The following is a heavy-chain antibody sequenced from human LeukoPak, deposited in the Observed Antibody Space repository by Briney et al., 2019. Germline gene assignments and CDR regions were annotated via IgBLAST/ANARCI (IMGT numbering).Heavy chain of an antibody. CDR3: ASRLTDNSGYYPSYYFDY. CDR1: GFTFSRYW. Sequence: PGGSLRLSCAASGFTFSRYWMSWVRQAPGKGLEGVANIKQEGSEKYYVDSVKGRFTISRDNAKNSLYLQMNSQRAEDTAVYYCASRLTDNSGYYPSYYFDYWGQGALVAVSS. J-gene: IGHJ4*02. CDR2: IKQEGSEK. V-gene: IGHV3-7*01. D-gene: IGHD3-22*01.